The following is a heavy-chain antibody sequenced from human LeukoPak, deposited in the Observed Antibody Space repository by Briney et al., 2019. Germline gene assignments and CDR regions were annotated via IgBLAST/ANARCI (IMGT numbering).Heavy chain of an antibody. J-gene: IGHJ4*02. Sequence: GGSLRLSCAASGFTFSSYGMHWVRQAPGKGLEWVAVISYDGSNKYYADSVKGRFTISRDNSKETLNLQMNSLRAEDTAIYYCAKVWEAYCGGDCFSPFDYWGQGTLVTVSS. V-gene: IGHV3-30*18. CDR2: ISYDGSNK. CDR3: AKVWEAYCGGDCFSPFDY. CDR1: GFTFSSYG. D-gene: IGHD2-21*02.